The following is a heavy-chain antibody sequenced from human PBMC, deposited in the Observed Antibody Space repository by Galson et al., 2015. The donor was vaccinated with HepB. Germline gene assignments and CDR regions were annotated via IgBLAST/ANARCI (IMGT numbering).Heavy chain of an antibody. CDR1: GFTFSSYA. V-gene: IGHV3-23*01. J-gene: IGHJ4*02. CDR3: AKRYSSSWYEYYFDY. Sequence: SLRLSCAASGFTFSSYAMSWVRQAPGKGLEWVSAISGSGGSTYYADSVKGRFTISRDNSKNTLYLQMNSLRAEDTAVYYCAKRYSSSWYEYYFDYWGQGTLVTVSS. CDR2: ISGSGGST. D-gene: IGHD6-13*01.